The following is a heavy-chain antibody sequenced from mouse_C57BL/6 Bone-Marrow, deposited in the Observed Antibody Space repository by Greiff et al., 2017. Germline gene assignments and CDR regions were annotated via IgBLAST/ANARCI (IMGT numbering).Heavy chain of an antibody. D-gene: IGHD2-4*01. CDR2: INPYNGGT. CDR1: GYTFTDYY. CDR3: AREDDYDGAWFAY. Sequence: EVQLQQSGPVLVKPGASVKMSCKASGYTFTDYYMNWVKQSHGKSLEWIGVINPYNGGTSYNQKFKGKATLTVDKSSSTAYMELNSLTSEDSAVYYCAREDDYDGAWFAYWGQGTLVTGSA. J-gene: IGHJ3*01. V-gene: IGHV1-19*01.